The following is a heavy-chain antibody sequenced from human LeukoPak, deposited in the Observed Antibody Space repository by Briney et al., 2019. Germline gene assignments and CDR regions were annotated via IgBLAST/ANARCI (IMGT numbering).Heavy chain of an antibody. CDR2: IRTKANTYAT. CDR1: GLTFSGSE. CDR3: ARQSRTTVTTATFSLDYYYMDV. J-gene: IGHJ6*03. V-gene: IGHV3-73*01. D-gene: IGHD4-17*01. Sequence: GGSLRLSCAASGLTFSGSEMHWVRQASGKGLEWVGRIRTKANTYATAYGATVKGRFTISRDDSKRTSFLQMNSLRTEDTAVYYCARQSRTTVTTATFSLDYYYMDVWGKGTTVTVSS.